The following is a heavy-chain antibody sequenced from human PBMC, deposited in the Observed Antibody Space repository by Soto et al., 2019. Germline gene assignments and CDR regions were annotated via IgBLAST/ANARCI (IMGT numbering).Heavy chain of an antibody. D-gene: IGHD3-10*01. CDR1: GYIFPNYG. J-gene: IGHJ4*02. V-gene: IGHV1-18*01. CDR2: ISAYKGNT. CDR3: VRDLDGSGSYYTDY. Sequence: ASVKVSCKASGYIFPNYGISWVRQAPGQGLEWMGWISAYKGNTNYAQKFQGRVTMTIETSTSTAYMELRSLTSDDTAVYYCVRDLDGSGSYYTDYWGLGTLVTVSS.